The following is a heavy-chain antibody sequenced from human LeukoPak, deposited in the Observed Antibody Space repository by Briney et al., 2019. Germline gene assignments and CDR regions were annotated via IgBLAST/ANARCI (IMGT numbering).Heavy chain of an antibody. D-gene: IGHD3-10*01. Sequence: PGGSLRLSCAASGFTFSSYGMHWVRQAPGKGLEWVSAISGSGGSTYYADSVKGRFTISRDNSKNTLYLQMNSLRAEDTAVYYCAKAPRITMVRDSYFDYWGQGTLVTVSS. J-gene: IGHJ4*02. CDR3: AKAPRITMVRDSYFDY. V-gene: IGHV3-23*01. CDR1: GFTFSSYG. CDR2: ISGSGGST.